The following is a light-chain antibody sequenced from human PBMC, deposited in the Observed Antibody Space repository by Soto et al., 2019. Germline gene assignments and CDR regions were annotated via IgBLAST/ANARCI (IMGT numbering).Light chain of an antibody. V-gene: IGKV3-20*01. Sequence: EIVLTHSPGTLSFSPRERATLSCRASQSGNNIFLAWYQQKPDQAPRLLMYGTSNRDTGIPARFSGSGSGTDFTLTISCLQSEDLAIYYCQQYHSWPYTLGQGTRLEIK. J-gene: IGKJ5*01. CDR3: QQYHSWPYT. CDR2: GTS. CDR1: QSGNNIF.